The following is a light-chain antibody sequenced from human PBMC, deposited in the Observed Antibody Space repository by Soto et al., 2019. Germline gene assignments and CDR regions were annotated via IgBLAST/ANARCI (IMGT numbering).Light chain of an antibody. CDR1: RDISKY. CDR2: DAS. CDR3: EQYYRYPVT. J-gene: IGKJ4*01. V-gene: IGKV1-33*01. Sequence: DLQSILYANSLSASVGDRVTITCQASRDISKYLNWYLQKPGKAPKLLIYDASSLESGVPSRFCCSRSGTEFTLTMRCRQSGDIAPSFYEQYYRYPVTLAGGTKVDIK.